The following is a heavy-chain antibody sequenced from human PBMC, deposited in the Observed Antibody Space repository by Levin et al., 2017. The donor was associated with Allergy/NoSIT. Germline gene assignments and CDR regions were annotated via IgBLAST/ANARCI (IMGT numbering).Heavy chain of an antibody. CDR3: ARAVGVVIPAAIDY. V-gene: IGHV4-38-2*02. Sequence: SETLSLTCTVSGSSFSGGFHWGWIRQPPGKGLELIGSIYHNGNTSYNPSLKSRVTISLDTSKNQFSLNLSSVTAADTAVYYCARAVGVVIPAAIDYWGQGNLVTVSS. D-gene: IGHD3-3*01. J-gene: IGHJ4*02. CDR1: GSSFSGGFH. CDR2: IYHNGNT.